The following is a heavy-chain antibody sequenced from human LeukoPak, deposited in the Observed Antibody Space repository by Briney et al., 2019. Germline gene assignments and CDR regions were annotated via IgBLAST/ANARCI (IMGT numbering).Heavy chain of an antibody. CDR2: ISDDGSYT. J-gene: IGHJ4*02. CDR3: ASFGISWRSSY. V-gene: IGHV3-74*01. CDR1: GFSFSSRW. D-gene: IGHD2-21*01. Sequence: GGSLRLSCAASGFSFSSRWVHRVRQAPGKELVWVSRISDDGSYTSNVDSVKGRFTISRDNVNNMLYLHMNSLRAEDTAVYYCASFGISWRSSYWGQGTLVSVSS.